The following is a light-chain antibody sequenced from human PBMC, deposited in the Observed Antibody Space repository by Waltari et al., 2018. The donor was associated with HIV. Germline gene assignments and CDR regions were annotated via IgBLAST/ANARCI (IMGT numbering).Light chain of an antibody. CDR2: RSD. CDR1: SSNIERHA. J-gene: IGLJ3*02. CDR3: AAWDHGLTGPNWV. Sequence: QSVLTQPPSTSGTPGQGVTIPCSGSSSNIERHAVYWYRHLPGTTPTLHLNRSDPRPSGVPDRFSSSKSGTSASLAISGLQSEDEAVYYCAAWDHGLTGPNWVFGGGTRLTVL. V-gene: IGLV1-47*01.